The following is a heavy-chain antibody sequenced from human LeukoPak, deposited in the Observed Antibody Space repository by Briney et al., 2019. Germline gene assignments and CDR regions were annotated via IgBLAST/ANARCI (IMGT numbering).Heavy chain of an antibody. J-gene: IGHJ6*03. D-gene: IGHD5-24*01. Sequence: GGSLRLSCAASGFTFSSYGMHWVRQAPGKGLEWVAFIRYDGSNKYYADSVKGRFTISRDNSKNTLYLQMNSLRAEDTAVYYCAKDRKDGYNYPYYYYYYMDVWGKGTTVTISS. CDR1: GFTFSSYG. CDR3: AKDRKDGYNYPYYYYYYMDV. V-gene: IGHV3-30*02. CDR2: IRYDGSNK.